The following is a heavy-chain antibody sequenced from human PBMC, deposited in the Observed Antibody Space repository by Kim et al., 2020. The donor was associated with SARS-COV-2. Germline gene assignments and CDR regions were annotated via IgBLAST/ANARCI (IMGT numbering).Heavy chain of an antibody. CDR1: GDSISRYY. V-gene: IGHV4-59*13. CDR3: ARGGSYFWNPRY. CDR2: ISNSGSP. J-gene: IGHJ4*02. Sequence: SETLSLTCTVSGDSISRYYWSWIRQPPGKGLELIGFISNSGSPHYNASLKSRVTISADTTKNQFSLALTSVTAADTAVYYCARGGSYFWNPRYWGQGTLVIVSS. D-gene: IGHD3-3*01.